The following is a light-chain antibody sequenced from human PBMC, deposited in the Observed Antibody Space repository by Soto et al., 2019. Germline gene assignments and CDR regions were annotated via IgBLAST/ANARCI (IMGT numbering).Light chain of an antibody. CDR2: AAY. CDR1: LGISDY. CDR3: QTYNSAPCT. V-gene: IGKV1-27*01. Sequence: DNQMTQYPSSLSAALGDRFSITCLASLGISDYLAWYQQKPGKVARLLIYAAYTLHSGVPSRFSGSGSGTDFTLTISSLQPEDVATYYCQTYNSAPCTFGQGTQVEIK. J-gene: IGKJ1*01.